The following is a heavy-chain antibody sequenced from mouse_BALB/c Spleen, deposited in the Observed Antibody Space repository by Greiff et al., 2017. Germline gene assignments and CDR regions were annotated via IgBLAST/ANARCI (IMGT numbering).Heavy chain of an antibody. CDR1: GFTFSDYY. V-gene: IGHV5-4*02. D-gene: IGHD1-2*01. CDR3: ARRGTTAYYYFDV. CDR2: ISDGGTST. Sequence: EVMLVESGGGLVKPGGSLKLSCAASGFTFSDYYMYWIRQTPEKRLEWVATISDGGTSTYYPDSMKGRFTISRDNAKNNLYLQMNSLKSEDTAMYYCARRGTTAYYYFDVWGAGTTVTVSS. J-gene: IGHJ1*01.